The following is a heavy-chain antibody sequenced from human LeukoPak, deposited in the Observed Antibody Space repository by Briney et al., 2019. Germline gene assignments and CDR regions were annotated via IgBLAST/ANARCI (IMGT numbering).Heavy chain of an antibody. Sequence: SETLSLTCTVSGGSISSYYWSWIRQPPGKGLEWIGYIYYSGSTNYNPSLKSRVTISVDTSKNQFSLKLSSVTAADTAVYYCARLGFGGVGDAFDIWGQGTMVTVSS. J-gene: IGHJ3*02. V-gene: IGHV4-59*01. CDR1: GGSISSYY. CDR2: IYYSGST. D-gene: IGHD3-16*01. CDR3: ARLGFGGVGDAFDI.